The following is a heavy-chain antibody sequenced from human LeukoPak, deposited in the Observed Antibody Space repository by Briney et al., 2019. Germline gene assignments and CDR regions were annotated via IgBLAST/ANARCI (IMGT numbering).Heavy chain of an antibody. D-gene: IGHD3-3*01. CDR1: GFTVSSNY. CDR2: IYTGGSA. V-gene: IGHV3-66*02. J-gene: IGHJ4*02. CDR3: ASGVVISFFGY. Sequence: GGSLRLSCAASGFTVSSNYMSWVRQAPGKGLEWVSIIYTGGSAYYADSVKGRFTISRDNSKNTVSLQMNSLRVEDTAVYYCASGVVISFFGYWGQGTLVTVSS.